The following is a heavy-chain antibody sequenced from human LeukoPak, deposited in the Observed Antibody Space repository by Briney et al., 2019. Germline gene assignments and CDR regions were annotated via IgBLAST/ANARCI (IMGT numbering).Heavy chain of an antibody. D-gene: IGHD3-16*01. Sequence: ASVKVSCKASGYTFTTHTLHWVRQAPGQRLEWMGWINAGNGNTKYSQKFQGRVTITRDTSASTAYMELGSLRSEDTAVYYCARDGDYGYYYYGVDVWGQGTTVTVSS. CDR2: INAGNGNT. V-gene: IGHV1-3*01. J-gene: IGHJ6*02. CDR1: GYTFTTHT. CDR3: ARDGDYGYYYYGVDV.